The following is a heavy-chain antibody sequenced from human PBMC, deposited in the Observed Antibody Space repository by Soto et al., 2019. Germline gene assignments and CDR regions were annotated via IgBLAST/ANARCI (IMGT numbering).Heavy chain of an antibody. V-gene: IGHV4-39*01. D-gene: IGHD2-21*02. J-gene: IGHJ3*02. CDR2: IYYSGST. CDR1: GGSISSSSYY. CDR3: ARLVVVTAKYAFDI. Sequence: SETLSLTCTVSGGSISSSSYYWGWIRQPPGKGLEWIGSIYYSGSTYSNPSLKSRVTISVDTSKTQFSLKLSSVTAADTAVYYCARLVVVTAKYAFDIWGQGTTVTVSS.